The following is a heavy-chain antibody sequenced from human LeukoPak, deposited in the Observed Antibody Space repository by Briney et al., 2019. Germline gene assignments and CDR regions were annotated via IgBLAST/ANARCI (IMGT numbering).Heavy chain of an antibody. CDR3: AKEGFDS. Sequence: GGSLRLSCAASGFTLSSYAMSWVRLAPEKGLEWVSAISGGGDNSYYADSVKGRFTISRDNSKNTLYLQMNSLRAEDTAVYYCAKEGFDSWGQGTLVTVSS. J-gene: IGHJ4*02. CDR1: GFTLSSYA. CDR2: ISGGGDNS. V-gene: IGHV3-23*01.